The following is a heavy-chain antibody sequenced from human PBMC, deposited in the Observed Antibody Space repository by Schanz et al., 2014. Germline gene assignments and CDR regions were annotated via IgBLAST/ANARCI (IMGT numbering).Heavy chain of an antibody. CDR2: ISYDGSNK. CDR1: GFTFSDYY. V-gene: IGHV3-30-3*01. CDR3: AKQIHYDILTVTRN. J-gene: IGHJ4*02. D-gene: IGHD3-9*01. Sequence: VQLVESGGYLVQPGGSLRLSCAASGFTFSDYYMSWIRQAPGKGLEWVAVISYDGSNKYYADSVKGRFTISRDNSKNTLYLQMNSLRAEDTAVYYCAKQIHYDILTVTRNWGQGTLVTVSS.